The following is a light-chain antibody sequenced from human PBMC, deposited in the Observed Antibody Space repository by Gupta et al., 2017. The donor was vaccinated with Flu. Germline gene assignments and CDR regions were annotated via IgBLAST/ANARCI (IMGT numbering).Light chain of an antibody. CDR2: WAS. CDR3: QQYYSTLLT. V-gene: IGKV4-1*01. Sequence: DIVMTQSPDSLAASLGERATIHRKFRQSVLHSANYKNYLAWYQQKPGQPPKLLIYWASTRESGVPDRFSGSGSGTDFTLTISSLQAEDVAVYYCQQYYSTLLTFGGGTKVEIK. J-gene: IGKJ4*01. CDR1: QSVLHSANYKNY.